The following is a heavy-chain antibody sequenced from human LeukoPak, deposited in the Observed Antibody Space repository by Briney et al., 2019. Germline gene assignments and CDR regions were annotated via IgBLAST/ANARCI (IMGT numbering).Heavy chain of an antibody. D-gene: IGHD3-22*01. CDR2: ISAYHGHT. CDR3: AAQLGYYDSSGYDFDY. CDR1: GYTFTGYY. V-gene: IGHV1-18*04. Sequence: ASVKVSCKASGYTFTGYYMHWVRQAPGQGLEWMGWISAYHGHTNYAQKLQGRLTMTTDTSTSTAYMELRSLRSDDTAVYYCAAQLGYYDSSGYDFDYWGQGTLVTVSS. J-gene: IGHJ4*02.